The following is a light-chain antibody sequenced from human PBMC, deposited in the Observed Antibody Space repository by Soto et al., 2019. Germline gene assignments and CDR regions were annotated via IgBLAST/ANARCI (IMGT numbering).Light chain of an antibody. J-gene: IGLJ2*01. Sequence: QSVLTQPASVSGSPGQSITISCTGSSSDVGPYNLVSWYQHHPGKAPKLMISEVVKRPSGVSNRFSGSKSGNTASLTISGLQAEDAAHNYYCSYAGSSMFVFGGGTKLTVL. CDR2: EVV. CDR3: CSYAGSSMFV. CDR1: SSDVGPYNL. V-gene: IGLV2-23*02.